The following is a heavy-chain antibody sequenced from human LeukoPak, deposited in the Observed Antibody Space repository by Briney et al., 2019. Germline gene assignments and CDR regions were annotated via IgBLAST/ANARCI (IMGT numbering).Heavy chain of an antibody. V-gene: IGHV3-23*01. CDR3: VGGGTMIRGVIEY. D-gene: IGHD3-10*01. J-gene: IGHJ4*02. CDR1: GFTFSSYA. Sequence: GSLRLPCAASGFTFSSYAMYWVRQAPGKGLEWVSAISGTGDSTYYADSVKGRFTISRDNSKNTLYLQMNSLRAEDTAVYYCVGGGTMIRGVIEYWGQGTLVTVSS. CDR2: ISGTGDST.